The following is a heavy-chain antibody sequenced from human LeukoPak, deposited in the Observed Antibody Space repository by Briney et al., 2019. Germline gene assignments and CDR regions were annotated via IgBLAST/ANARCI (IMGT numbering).Heavy chain of an antibody. D-gene: IGHD6-19*01. V-gene: IGHV3-30*02. CDR3: AKRYDSSGWYGGYYYYYMDV. J-gene: IGHJ6*03. Sequence: GGSLRLSCAASGFTFSSYGMHWVRQAPGKGLEWVAFIRYDGSNKYYADSVKGRFTISRDNSKNTLYLQMNSLRAEDTAVYYCAKRYDSSGWYGGYYYYYMDVWGKGTTVTISS. CDR2: IRYDGSNK. CDR1: GFTFSSYG.